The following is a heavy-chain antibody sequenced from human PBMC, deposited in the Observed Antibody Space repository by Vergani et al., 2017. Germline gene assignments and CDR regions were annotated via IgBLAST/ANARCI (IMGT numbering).Heavy chain of an antibody. V-gene: IGHV4-34*01. CDR2: INHSGST. J-gene: IGHJ6*03. CDR1: GGSFSGYY. CDR3: AGIVGATRNYYYYMDV. Sequence: QVQLQQWGAGLLKPSETLSLTCAVYGGSFSGYYWSWIRQPPGKGLEWIGEINHSGSTNYNPSLNSRVTISVDTSKNQFSLKLSSVTAADTAVYYCAGIVGATRNYYYYMDVWGKGTTVTVSS. D-gene: IGHD1-26*01.